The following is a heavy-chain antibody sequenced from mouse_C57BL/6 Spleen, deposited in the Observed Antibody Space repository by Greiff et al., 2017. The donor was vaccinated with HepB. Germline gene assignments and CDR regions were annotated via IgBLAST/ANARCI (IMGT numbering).Heavy chain of an antibody. D-gene: IGHD2-2*01. Sequence: QVQLKQSGPGLVQPSQSLSITCTVSGFSLTSYGVHWVRQSPGKGLEWLGVIWSGGSTDYNAAFISRLSISKDNSKSQVFFKMNSLQADDTAIYYCASLYYGYDGDAMDYWGQGTSVTVSS. CDR3: ASLYYGYDGDAMDY. J-gene: IGHJ4*01. CDR1: GFSLTSYG. CDR2: IWSGGST. V-gene: IGHV2-2*01.